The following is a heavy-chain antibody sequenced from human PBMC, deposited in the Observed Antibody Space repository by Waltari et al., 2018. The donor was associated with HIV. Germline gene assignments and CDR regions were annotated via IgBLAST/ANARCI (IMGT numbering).Heavy chain of an antibody. CDR3: AGEDDRGDFP. D-gene: IGHD2-21*01. CDR1: GFPFKNYA. Sequence: ELYLLESGGGLVQPGGSLRVSCGGSGFPFKNYAVSWVRQAPGKGLWWISSVSESGDSTYYADSVEGRFTISRDNSKNMLYLQMNGLRVEDTAVYYCAGEDDRGDFPWGQGTLVTVSA. J-gene: IGHJ5*02. V-gene: IGHV3-23*01. CDR2: VSESGDST.